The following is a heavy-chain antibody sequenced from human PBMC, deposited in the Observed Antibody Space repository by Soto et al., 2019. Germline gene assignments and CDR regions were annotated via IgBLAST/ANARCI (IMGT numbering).Heavy chain of an antibody. CDR1: GGTFSSYA. J-gene: IGHJ6*02. D-gene: IGHD5-18*01. V-gene: IGHV1-69*13. CDR2: IIPIFGTA. Sequence: SVKVSCKASGGTFSSYAISWVRQAPGQGLEWMGGIIPIFGTANYAQKFQGRVTITADESTSTAYMELSSLRSEDTAVYYCARDSKDTAMVTLVYHYGMDVWGQGTTVTVSS. CDR3: ARDSKDTAMVTLVYHYGMDV.